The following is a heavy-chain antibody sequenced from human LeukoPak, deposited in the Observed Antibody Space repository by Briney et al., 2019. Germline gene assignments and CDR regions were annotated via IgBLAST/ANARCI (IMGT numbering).Heavy chain of an antibody. D-gene: IGHD2-15*01. CDR2: ISGSGGST. J-gene: IGHJ4*02. V-gene: IGHV3-23*01. Sequence: GGSLRLSCAASGFTFISYAMSGVRQAPGKGLEWVSAISGSGGSTYYADSVKGRFTISRDNSKNTLYLQMNSLRAEDTAVYYCAGGSGIVVVVAATTLRYWGQGTLVTVSS. CDR1: GFTFISYA. CDR3: AGGSGIVVVVAATTLRY.